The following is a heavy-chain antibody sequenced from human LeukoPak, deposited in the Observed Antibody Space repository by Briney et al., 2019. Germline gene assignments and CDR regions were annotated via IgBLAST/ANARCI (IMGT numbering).Heavy chain of an antibody. CDR3: ARGTGNYYGY. Sequence: GGSLRLSCAASRYTFSSYWMHWVRHAPGKGRVWVSRINSDGSSTGYADSVKGRFTISRDNAKNTLYLQMNSLRAEDTAVYYCARGTGNYYGYWGQGTLVTVSS. J-gene: IGHJ4*02. CDR2: INSDGSST. CDR1: RYTFSSYW. D-gene: IGHD3/OR15-3a*01. V-gene: IGHV3-74*01.